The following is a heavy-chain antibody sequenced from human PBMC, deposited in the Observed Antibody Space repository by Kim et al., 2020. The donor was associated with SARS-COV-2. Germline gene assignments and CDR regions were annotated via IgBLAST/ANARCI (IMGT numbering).Heavy chain of an antibody. D-gene: IGHD5-18*01. CDR3: ASLLDTATTFNY. Sequence: YVDSLRRRFTISRDNARNSLYLQMNTLTAEDTAMYYCASLLDTATTFNYWGQGTLVTVSS. J-gene: IGHJ4*02. V-gene: IGHV3-7*01.